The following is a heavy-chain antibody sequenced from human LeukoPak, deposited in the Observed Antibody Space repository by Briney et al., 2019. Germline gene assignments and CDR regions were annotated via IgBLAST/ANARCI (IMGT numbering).Heavy chain of an antibody. J-gene: IGHJ6*02. CDR3: ARGGYYYGSGSYYKTLLYYYYGMDV. D-gene: IGHD3-10*01. Sequence: SQTLSLTCAISGDSVSSNSAAWNWTRQSPSRGLEWLGRTYYRSKWYNDYAVSVKSRITINPDTSKNQFSLQLNFVTPEDTAVYYCARGGYYYGSGSYYKTLLYYYYGMDVWGQGTTVTVSS. CDR2: TYYRSKWYN. V-gene: IGHV6-1*01. CDR1: GDSVSSNSAA.